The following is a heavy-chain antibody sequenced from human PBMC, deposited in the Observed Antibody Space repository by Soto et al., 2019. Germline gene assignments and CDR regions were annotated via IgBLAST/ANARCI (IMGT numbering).Heavy chain of an antibody. Sequence: SETLSLTCTVSGVSISSGGYYWSWIRQHPGEGLEWIGYIYYSGTTNYNPSFKSRVTISVDTSKNQFSLKLSSVTAADTAVYYCAKGVVVVTSSVFWGRGVPGTVSS. J-gene: IGHJ1*01. D-gene: IGHD2-21*02. CDR2: IYYSGTT. CDR3: AKGVVVVTSSVF. V-gene: IGHV4-31*03. CDR1: GVSISSGGYY.